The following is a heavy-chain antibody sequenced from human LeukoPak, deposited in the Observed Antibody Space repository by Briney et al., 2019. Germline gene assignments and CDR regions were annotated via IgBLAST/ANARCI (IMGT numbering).Heavy chain of an antibody. CDR3: AKDLMVRGPTGYFDC. D-gene: IGHD3-10*01. V-gene: IGHV3-23*01. CDR1: GFTVSSNY. CDR2: ISGSGGST. Sequence: GGSLRLSCAASGFTVSSNYMSWVRQAPGKGLEWVSAISGSGGSTYYADSVKGRFTISRDNSKNTLYLQMNSLRAEDTAVYYCAKDLMVRGPTGYFDCWGQGTLVTVSS. J-gene: IGHJ4*02.